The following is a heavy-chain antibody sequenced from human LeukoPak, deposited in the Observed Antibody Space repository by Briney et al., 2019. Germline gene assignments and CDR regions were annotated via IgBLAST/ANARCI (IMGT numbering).Heavy chain of an antibody. V-gene: IGHV3-7*01. J-gene: IGHJ4*02. CDR3: ARGDSGGWTLFDY. CDR2: IKQDGSEK. CDR1: GFTFSSYW. Sequence: GGSLRLSCAASGFTFSSYWMSWVRQAPGKGLEWVANIKQDGSEKYYVDSVKGRFTISSDNAKNSLYLQMNSLRAEDTAVYYCARGDSGGWTLFDYWGQGTLVTVSS. D-gene: IGHD3-10*01.